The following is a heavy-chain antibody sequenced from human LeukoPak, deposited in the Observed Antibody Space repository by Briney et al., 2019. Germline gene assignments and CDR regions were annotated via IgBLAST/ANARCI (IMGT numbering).Heavy chain of an antibody. CDR3: ADFSTVTDAFDI. CDR2: FDPEDGET. V-gene: IGHV1-24*01. J-gene: IGHJ3*02. Sequence: ASVKVSCKVSGYTLTELSMHWVRQAPGKGLEWMGGFDPEDGETIYAQKFQGRVTMTEDTSTDTAYMELSSPRSEDTAVYYCADFSTVTDAFDIWGQGTMVTVSS. D-gene: IGHD4-17*01. CDR1: GYTLTELS.